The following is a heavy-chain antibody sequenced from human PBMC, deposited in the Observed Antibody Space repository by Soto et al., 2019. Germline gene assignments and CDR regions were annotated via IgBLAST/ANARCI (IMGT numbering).Heavy chain of an antibody. D-gene: IGHD5-18*01. CDR1: GGSISSYY. J-gene: IGHJ4*02. V-gene: IGHV4-59*01. CDR3: ARDHPHSYGVYYFDY. CDR2: IYYSGST. Sequence: SETLSLTCTVSGGSISSYYWSWIRQPPGKGLEWIGYIYYSGSTHYNPSLQNRVTISIDTSKNQVSLKVNSVTAADTAVYYCARDHPHSYGVYYFDYWGQGTPVTVSS.